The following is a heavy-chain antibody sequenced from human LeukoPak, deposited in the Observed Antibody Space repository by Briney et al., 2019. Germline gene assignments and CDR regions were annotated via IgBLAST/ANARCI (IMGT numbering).Heavy chain of an antibody. Sequence: PGGSLRLSCAASGFTFSSYGMHWVRQAPGKGLEWVAVISYDGSNKYYADSVKGRFTISRDNSKNTLYLQMNSLRAEDTAVYYCARDMEGELGEYYFDYWGQGTLVTVSS. J-gene: IGHJ4*02. CDR1: GFTFSSYG. CDR2: ISYDGSNK. CDR3: ARDMEGELGEYYFDY. D-gene: IGHD1-26*01. V-gene: IGHV3-30*03.